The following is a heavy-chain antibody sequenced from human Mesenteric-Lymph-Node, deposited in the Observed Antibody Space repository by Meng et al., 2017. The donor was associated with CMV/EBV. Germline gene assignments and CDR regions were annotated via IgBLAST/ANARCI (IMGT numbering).Heavy chain of an antibody. CDR2: IWYDGSNK. CDR3: ARDNTYYDILTGYYNRGDAFDI. V-gene: IGHV3-33*01. D-gene: IGHD3-9*01. CDR1: YG. Sequence: YGMPWVRQAPGKGLEWVAVIWYDGSNKYYADSVKGRFTISRDNSKNTLYLQMNSLRAEDTAVYYCARDNTYYDILTGYYNRGDAFDIWGQGTMVTVS. J-gene: IGHJ3*02.